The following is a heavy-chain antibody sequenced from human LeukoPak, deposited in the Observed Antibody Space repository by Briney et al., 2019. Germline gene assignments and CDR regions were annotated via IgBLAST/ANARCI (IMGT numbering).Heavy chain of an antibody. Sequence: GASVKVSRMASGYTFTGYYLHWVRQAPGQGLEWMGWINPNSGGTNYAQKFQGRVTMTGATSISTAYMELSRLSSDDTAIYYCAGRPDTAIVPIFDYWGQGTLVTVSS. CDR3: AGRPDTAIVPIFDY. CDR1: GYTFTGYY. J-gene: IGHJ4*02. CDR2: INPNSGGT. D-gene: IGHD5-18*01. V-gene: IGHV1-2*02.